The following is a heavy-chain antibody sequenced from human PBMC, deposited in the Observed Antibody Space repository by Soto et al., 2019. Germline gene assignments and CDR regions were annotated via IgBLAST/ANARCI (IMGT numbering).Heavy chain of an antibody. J-gene: IGHJ5*02. Sequence: QVQLQQWGAGLLKPSETLSLTCAVYGGSFSGYYWSWIRQPPGKGLEWIGEINHSGSTNYNPSLKGRVTKTVNPAQDQFSLKLGPVTPADTAVYYCARAKEVLRFFGWFDPWGQGTLVTVSS. CDR3: ARAKEVLRFFGWFDP. V-gene: IGHV4-34*01. D-gene: IGHD3-3*01. CDR1: GGSFSGYY. CDR2: INHSGST.